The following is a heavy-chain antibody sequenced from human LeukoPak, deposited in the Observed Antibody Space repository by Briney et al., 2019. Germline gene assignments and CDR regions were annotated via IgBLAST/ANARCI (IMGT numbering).Heavy chain of an antibody. CDR1: GYTFTSYD. CDR2: MNPNSGNT. V-gene: IGHV1-8*01. D-gene: IGHD3-10*01. J-gene: IGHJ4*02. CDR3: AGPLLWFGELLSPWGV. Sequence: ASVKVSCKASGYTFTSYDINWVRQATGQGLEWMGWMNPNSGNTGYAQKFQGRVTMTRNTSISTAYMELSSLRSEDTAVYYGAGPLLWFGELLSPWGVWGQGPLVPVSS.